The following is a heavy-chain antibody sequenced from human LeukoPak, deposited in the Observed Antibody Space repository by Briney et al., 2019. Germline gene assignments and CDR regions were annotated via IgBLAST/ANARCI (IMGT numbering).Heavy chain of an antibody. D-gene: IGHD3-3*01. CDR1: GFTFSRHG. CDR2: ISNDGSRK. J-gene: IGHJ4*02. CDR3: ARDRAWNYFDY. Sequence: GGSLRLSCAPSGFTFSRHGMHWVRQAPGKGLEWVAIISNDGSRKYYAHPVEGRFTISRDNSKNTLYLQMDSLRAEDTAVYYCARDRAWNYFDYWGQGTLVTVSS. V-gene: IGHV3-30*03.